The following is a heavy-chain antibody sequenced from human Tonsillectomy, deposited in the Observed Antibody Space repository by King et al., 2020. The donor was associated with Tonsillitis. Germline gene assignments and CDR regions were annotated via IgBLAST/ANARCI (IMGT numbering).Heavy chain of an antibody. V-gene: IGHV3-49*03. CDR1: GFTFGDYA. J-gene: IGHJ4*02. Sequence: LVESGGGLVQPGRSLRLSCTASGFTFGDYAMNWFRQAPGKGLVWVGFIRSKAYGGTPEYASSVRGRFTISRDDSKSVAYLQMNSLKTEDTAVYYCTRGIFIDYGDYFDYWGQGTLVTVSS. D-gene: IGHD4-17*01. CDR3: TRGIFIDYGDYFDY. CDR2: IRSKAYGGTP.